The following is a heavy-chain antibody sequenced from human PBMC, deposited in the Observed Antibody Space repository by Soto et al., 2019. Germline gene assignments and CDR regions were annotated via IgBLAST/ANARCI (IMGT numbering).Heavy chain of an antibody. CDR1: GGSFSGYY. Sequence: QVQLQQWGAGLLKPSETLSLTCAVYGGSFSGYYWSRIRQPPGKGLECIGEINHSGSTNSKPSLKSRVTISVDTAKNQFSLKLSSVAAADTAVYYCARGSKSRAAAGTIFDYWGQGTLVTVSS. CDR2: INHSGST. CDR3: ARGSKSRAAAGTIFDY. V-gene: IGHV4-34*01. D-gene: IGHD6-13*01. J-gene: IGHJ4*02.